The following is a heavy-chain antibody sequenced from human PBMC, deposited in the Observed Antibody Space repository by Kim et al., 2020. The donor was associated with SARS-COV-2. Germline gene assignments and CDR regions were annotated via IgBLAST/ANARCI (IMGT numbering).Heavy chain of an antibody. CDR2: IYYSGST. D-gene: IGHD6-6*01. CDR1: GGSISSGGYY. V-gene: IGHV4-31*03. Sequence: SETLSLTCTVSGGSISSGGYYWSWIRQHPGKGLEWIGYIYYSGSTYYNPSLKSRVTISVDTSKNQFSLKLSSVTAADTAVYYCARVGYSSSSVVLDYWGPGTLVTLSS. CDR3: ARVGYSSSSVVLDY. J-gene: IGHJ4*02.